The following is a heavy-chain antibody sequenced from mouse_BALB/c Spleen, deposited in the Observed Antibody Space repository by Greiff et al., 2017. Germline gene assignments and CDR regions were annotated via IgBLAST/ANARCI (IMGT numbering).Heavy chain of an antibody. Sequence: EVQLQESGPELVKPGASVKIPCKASGYTFTDYNMDWVKQSHGKSLEWIGDINPNNGGTIYNQKFKGKATLTVDKSSSTAYMELRSLTSEDTAVYYCANMITTPHYAMDYWGQGTSVTVSS. CDR3: ANMITTPHYAMDY. J-gene: IGHJ4*01. CDR2: INPNNGGT. CDR1: GYTFTDYN. V-gene: IGHV1-18*01. D-gene: IGHD2-4*01.